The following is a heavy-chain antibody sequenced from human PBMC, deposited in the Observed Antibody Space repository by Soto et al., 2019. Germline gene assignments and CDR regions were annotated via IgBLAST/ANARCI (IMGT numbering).Heavy chain of an antibody. CDR1: GYTFTSYA. CDR2: MNAGNGNT. J-gene: IGHJ6*02. Sequence: QVQLVQSGAEEKKPGASVKVSCKASGYTFTSYAMHWVRQAPGQRLEWMGWMNAGNGNTKYSQKFQGRVTITRDTSASTAYMELSSLRSEDTAVYYWAIGYDFWGGMDVWGQGTTGTVSS. D-gene: IGHD3-3*01. V-gene: IGHV1-3*05. CDR3: AIGYDFWGGMDV.